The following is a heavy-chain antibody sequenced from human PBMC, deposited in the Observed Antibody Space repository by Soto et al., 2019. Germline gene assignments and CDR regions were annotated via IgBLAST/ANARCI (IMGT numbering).Heavy chain of an antibody. Sequence: SETLSLTCTVSGGSISNYYWNWILQSPGKGLEWIGYIYSSGSTHYNPSLQNRVTISIDTSKNQVSLKVNSVTAADTAVYYCARDHPHSYGVYYFDYWGQGTPVPVSS. V-gene: IGHV4-59*01. CDR2: IYSSGST. CDR1: GGSISNYY. D-gene: IGHD5-18*01. CDR3: ARDHPHSYGVYYFDY. J-gene: IGHJ4*02.